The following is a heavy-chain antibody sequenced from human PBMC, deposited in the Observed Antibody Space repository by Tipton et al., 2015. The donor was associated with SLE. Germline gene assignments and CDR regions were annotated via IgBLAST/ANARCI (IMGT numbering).Heavy chain of an antibody. CDR2: ISSSSSYI. D-gene: IGHD1-1*01. CDR1: GFTFSNYG. Sequence: SLRLSCAGSGFTFSNYGMNWVRQAPGKGLEWVSSISSSSSYIYYADSVKGRFTISRDNAKNSLYLQMNSLRAEDTAVFYCARAGDGTTFYYYGMDVWGQGTTVTVSS. CDR3: ARAGDGTTFYYYGMDV. V-gene: IGHV3-21*01. J-gene: IGHJ6*02.